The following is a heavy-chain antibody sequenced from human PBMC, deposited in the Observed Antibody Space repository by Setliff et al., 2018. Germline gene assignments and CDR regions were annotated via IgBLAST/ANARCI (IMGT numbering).Heavy chain of an antibody. V-gene: IGHV1-2*02. CDR3: ARVPQEALYYYDRGHYIDY. J-gene: IGHJ4*02. D-gene: IGHD3-22*01. CDR1: GFTFTDYL. CDR2: INLNTGNI. Sequence: ASVKVSCKAYGFTFTDYLMNWMRQAPEQGLEWMGRINLNTGNIFYAQEFQGRVTLTRDTSISTAYMELSSLRYDDTAVYYCARVPQEALYYYDRGHYIDYWGQGTLVTVSS.